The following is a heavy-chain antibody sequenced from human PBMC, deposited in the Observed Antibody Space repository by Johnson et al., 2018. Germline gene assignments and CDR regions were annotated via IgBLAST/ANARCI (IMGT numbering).Heavy chain of an antibody. CDR2: IKQDGSAK. D-gene: IGHD1-26*01. CDR3: AKGVGSSSTIQH. V-gene: IGHV3-7*03. J-gene: IGHJ1*01. Sequence: VQLVQSGGGLVKPGGSLRLSCAASGFTFSSFNMNWVRQAPGKGLEWVANIKQDGSAKYYADSVKGRFTISRDNAKNTLYLQRDSLGVEDTAVYYCAKGVGSSSTIQHWGQGTLVTVSS. CDR1: GFTFSSFN.